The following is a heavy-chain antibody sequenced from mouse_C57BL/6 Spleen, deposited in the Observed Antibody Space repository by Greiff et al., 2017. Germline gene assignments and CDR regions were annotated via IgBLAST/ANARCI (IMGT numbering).Heavy chain of an antibody. CDR1: GFTFSSYA. V-gene: IGHV5-4*01. Sequence: EVMLVESGGGLVKPGGSLKLSCAASGFTFSSYAMSWVRQTPEKRLEWVATISDGGSYTYYPDNVKGRFTISRDNAKNNLYLQMSHLKSEDTAMYYCAREGFITTVVATRGYFDVWGTGTTVTVSS. CDR2: ISDGGSYT. J-gene: IGHJ1*03. D-gene: IGHD1-1*01. CDR3: AREGFITTVVATRGYFDV.